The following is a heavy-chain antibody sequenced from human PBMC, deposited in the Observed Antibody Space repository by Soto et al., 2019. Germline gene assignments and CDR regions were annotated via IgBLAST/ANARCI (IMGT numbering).Heavy chain of an antibody. CDR3: RTQWLD. D-gene: IGHD6-19*01. CDR1: GFTFSNAW. J-gene: IGHJ4*02. Sequence: EVQLVESGGGLVKPGGSLRLSCAASGFTFSNAWMSWVRQAPGKGLEWVGLIKKQADGGTTEYAAPLKGRFTISRDDSEITLYLQMSSLQTEDTAVYYCRTQWLDWGQGTLVTVSS. CDR2: IKKQADGGTT. V-gene: IGHV3-15*01.